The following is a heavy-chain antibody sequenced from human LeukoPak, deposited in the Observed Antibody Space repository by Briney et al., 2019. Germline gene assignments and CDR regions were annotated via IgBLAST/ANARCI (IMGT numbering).Heavy chain of an antibody. CDR3: AREGGRTVAGTFDD. J-gene: IGHJ4*02. V-gene: IGHV3-30*02. Sequence: PGGSLRLSCAASGFTFRSSGMHWVRQAPGKGLEWVAFIQYRGRDKYYADSVKGRFTISRDNSKNTLYMEVNSLRAEDTAVYYCAREGGRTVAGTFDDWGQGTLVTVSS. CDR1: GFTFRSSG. CDR2: IQYRGRDK. D-gene: IGHD6-19*01.